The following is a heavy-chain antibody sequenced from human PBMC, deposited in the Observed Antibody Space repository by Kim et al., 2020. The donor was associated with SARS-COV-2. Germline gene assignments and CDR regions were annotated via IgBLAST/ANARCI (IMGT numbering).Heavy chain of an antibody. V-gene: IGHV4-39*01. D-gene: IGHD3-22*01. CDR3: ARHPPPIYYDSSGTPDY. J-gene: IGHJ4*02. Sequence: LKSRVTISVDTSKNQFSLKLSSVTAADTAVYYCARHPPPIYYDSSGTPDYWGQGTLVTVSS.